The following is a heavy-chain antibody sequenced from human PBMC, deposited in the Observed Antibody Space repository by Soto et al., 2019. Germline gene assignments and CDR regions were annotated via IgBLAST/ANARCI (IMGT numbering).Heavy chain of an antibody. CDR1: GYSFTSYW. D-gene: IGHD6-6*01. V-gene: IGHV5-10-1*01. CDR2: IDPSDSYT. Sequence: GESLKIPCQGSGYSFTSYWISWVRQMPGKGLEWMGRIDPSDSYTNYSPSFQGHVTISADKSISTAYLQWSSLKASDTAMYYCARLYEQLEGMDVWGQGTTVTVSS. J-gene: IGHJ6*02. CDR3: ARLYEQLEGMDV.